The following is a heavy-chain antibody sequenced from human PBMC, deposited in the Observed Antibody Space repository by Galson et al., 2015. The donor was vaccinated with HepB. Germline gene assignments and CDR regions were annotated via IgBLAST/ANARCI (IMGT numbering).Heavy chain of an antibody. V-gene: IGHV3-48*01. D-gene: IGHD2-15*01. CDR1: GFTFSSYS. J-gene: IGHJ4*02. Sequence: SLRLSCAASGFTFSSYSMNWVRQAPGKGLEWVSYISSSSSTIYYADSVKGRFTISRDNAKNSLYLQMSSLRAEDTAVYYCARNVPLLVVAATFDYWGQGTLVTVSS. CDR3: ARNVPLLVVAATFDY. CDR2: ISSSSSTI.